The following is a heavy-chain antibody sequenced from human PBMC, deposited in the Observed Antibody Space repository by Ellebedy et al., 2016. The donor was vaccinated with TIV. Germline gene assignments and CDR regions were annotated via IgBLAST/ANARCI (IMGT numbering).Heavy chain of an antibody. D-gene: IGHD2-2*01. V-gene: IGHV4-34*01. Sequence: GSLRLXCAVYGGSFSGYYWSWIRQPPGKGLEWIGEINHSGSTNYNPSLKSRVTISVDTSKNQFSLKLSSVTAADTAVYYCARRCSSTSCPYYYGMDVWGQGTTVTVSS. CDR1: GGSFSGYY. CDR3: ARRCSSTSCPYYYGMDV. J-gene: IGHJ6*02. CDR2: INHSGST.